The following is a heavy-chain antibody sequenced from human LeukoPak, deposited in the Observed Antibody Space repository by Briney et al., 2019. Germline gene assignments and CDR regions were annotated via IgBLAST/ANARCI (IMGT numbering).Heavy chain of an antibody. J-gene: IGHJ5*02. CDR3: ARPDYYDSNGDPGFDP. Sequence: ASVKVSCKASGYTFTSYDINWVRQATGQGLEWMGWMNPNSGNTGYAQKFQGRVTMTRNTSISTAYMELSSLRSEDTAVYYCARPDYYDSNGDPGFDPWGQGTLVTVSS. V-gene: IGHV1-8*01. CDR1: GYTFTSYD. CDR2: MNPNSGNT. D-gene: IGHD3-22*01.